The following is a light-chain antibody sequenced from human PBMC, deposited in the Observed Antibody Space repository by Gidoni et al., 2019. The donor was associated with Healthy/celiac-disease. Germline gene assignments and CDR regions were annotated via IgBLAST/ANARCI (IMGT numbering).Light chain of an antibody. J-gene: IGLJ1*01. V-gene: IGLV3-1*01. CDR1: KLGDKY. CDR2: QDS. CDR3: QAWDSSTASYV. Sequence: SYELTQPLSVSVSPGQTASITCSGDKLGDKYACWYQQKPGQSPVLVIYQDSRRPSGIPERFSGSNSGNTATLTISGTKAMDEADYYCQAWDSSTASYVFGTGTKVTVL.